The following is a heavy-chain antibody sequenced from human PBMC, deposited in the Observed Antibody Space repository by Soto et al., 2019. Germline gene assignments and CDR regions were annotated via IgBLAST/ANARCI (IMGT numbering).Heavy chain of an antibody. CDR3: ARGVRGEATAYYYYYGMDV. CDR2: ISYDGSNK. Sequence: GGSLRLSCAASGFTFSSYAMHWVRQAPGKGLEWVAVISYDGSNKYYADSVKGRFTISRDNSKNTLYLQMNSLRAEDTAVYYCARGVRGEATAYYYYYGMDVWGQGTTVTVSS. V-gene: IGHV3-30-3*01. CDR1: GFTFSSYA. J-gene: IGHJ6*02. D-gene: IGHD3-16*01.